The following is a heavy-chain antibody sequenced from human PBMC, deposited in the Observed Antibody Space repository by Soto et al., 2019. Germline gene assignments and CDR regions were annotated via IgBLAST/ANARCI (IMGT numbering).Heavy chain of an antibody. Sequence: SETLSLTCAVYGGSFSGYYWSWIRQPPGKGLEWIGEINHSGSTNYNPSLKSRVTISVDTSKNQFSLKLSSVTAADTAVYYCAMSSGATSYYFDYWGQGTLVTVSS. CDR3: AMSSGATSYYFDY. D-gene: IGHD7-27*01. J-gene: IGHJ4*02. CDR2: INHSGST. CDR1: GGSFSGYY. V-gene: IGHV4-34*01.